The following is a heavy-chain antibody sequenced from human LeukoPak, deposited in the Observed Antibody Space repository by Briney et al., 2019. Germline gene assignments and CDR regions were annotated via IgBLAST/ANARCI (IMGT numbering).Heavy chain of an antibody. J-gene: IGHJ3*02. CDR1: GGSISSYY. Sequence: PSETLSLTCTVSGGSISSYYWSWIRPPAGKGLEWMGRIYTSGSTNYNPSLKSRVTMSVDTSKNQFSLKLSSVTAADTAVYYCARVVWSSSWDDAFDIWGQGTMVTVSS. V-gene: IGHV4-4*07. CDR3: ARVVWSSSWDDAFDI. D-gene: IGHD6-13*01. CDR2: IYTSGST.